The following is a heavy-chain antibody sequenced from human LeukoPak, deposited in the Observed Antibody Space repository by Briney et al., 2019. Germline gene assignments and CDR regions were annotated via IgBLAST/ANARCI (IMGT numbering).Heavy chain of an antibody. CDR2: IIPIFGTA. CDR3: ARERSGVVVNDDAFDI. Sequence: GASVKASCKASGGTFSSYAISWVRQAPGQGLEWMGGIIPIFGTANYAQKFQGRVTITADESTSTAYMELSSLRSEDTAVYYCARERSGVVVNDDAFDIWGQGTMVTASS. V-gene: IGHV1-69*13. D-gene: IGHD3-22*01. CDR1: GGTFSSYA. J-gene: IGHJ3*02.